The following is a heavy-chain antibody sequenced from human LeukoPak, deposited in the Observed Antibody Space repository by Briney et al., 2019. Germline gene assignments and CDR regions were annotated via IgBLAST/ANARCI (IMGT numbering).Heavy chain of an antibody. V-gene: IGHV4-34*01. CDR2: IYYSGST. CDR1: GGSFSGYY. CDR3: ARLRYFDWLLAYYYYMDV. J-gene: IGHJ6*03. Sequence: SETLSLTCAVYGGSFSGYYWSWIRQPPGKGLEWIGSIYYSGSTYYNPSLKSRVTISVDTSKNQFSLKLSSVTAADTAVYYCARLRYFDWLLAYYYYMDVWGKGTTVTISS. D-gene: IGHD3-9*01.